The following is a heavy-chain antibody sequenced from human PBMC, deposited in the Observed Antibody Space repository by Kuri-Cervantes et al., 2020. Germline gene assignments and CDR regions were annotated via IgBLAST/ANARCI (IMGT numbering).Heavy chain of an antibody. V-gene: IGHV3-30*18. CDR2: ISYDGSNK. CDR1: GFTFSSYG. Sequence: GESLKISCAASGFTFSSYGMHWVRQAPGKGLEWVAVISYDGSNKYYADSVKGRFTISRNNSKNTLYLQMNSLRAEDTAVYYCAKWRAAGSGNFDYWGQGTLVTVSS. D-gene: IGHD6-13*01. J-gene: IGHJ4*02. CDR3: AKWRAAGSGNFDY.